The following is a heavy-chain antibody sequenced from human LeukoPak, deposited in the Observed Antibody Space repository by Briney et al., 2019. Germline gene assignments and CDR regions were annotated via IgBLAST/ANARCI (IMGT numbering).Heavy chain of an antibody. J-gene: IGHJ4*02. CDR1: GFIFSSYA. Sequence: GGSLRLSCAASGFIFSSYAMSWVRQAPGKGLEWVSAISGSGDITNYADSVKGRFTISRDNSKNSLHLQMNSLRAEDTAVYYCARESGSGWTIFDYWGQGTLVTVSS. CDR2: ISGSGDIT. V-gene: IGHV3-23*01. D-gene: IGHD3-10*01. CDR3: ARESGSGWTIFDY.